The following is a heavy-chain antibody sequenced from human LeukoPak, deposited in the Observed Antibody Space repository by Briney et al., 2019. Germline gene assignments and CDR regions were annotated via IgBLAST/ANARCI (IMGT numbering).Heavy chain of an antibody. Sequence: SVKVSCKAPGGTFSSYAINWVRQAPGQGLEWMGRIVPIFGTTNYAQKFQGRVTITTDESTSTAYMELSSLRSEDTAVYYCARDRGERGSSWSLPAHGFDIWGQGTMVTVSS. CDR1: GGTFSSYA. V-gene: IGHV1-69*05. CDR2: IVPIFGTT. D-gene: IGHD6-13*01. CDR3: ARDRGERGSSWSLPAHGFDI. J-gene: IGHJ3*02.